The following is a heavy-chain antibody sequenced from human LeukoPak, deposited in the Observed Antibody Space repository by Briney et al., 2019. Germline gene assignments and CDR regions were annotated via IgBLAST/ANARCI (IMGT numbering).Heavy chain of an antibody. Sequence: GGSLRLSRAASGFTFSSYWMSWARQAPGKGLEWVASINHNGNVNYYVDSVKGRFTISRDNAKNSLYLQMSNLRAEDTAVYFCARGGGLDVWGQGATVTVSS. J-gene: IGHJ6*02. CDR1: GFTFSSYW. CDR2: INHNGNVN. D-gene: IGHD3-16*01. V-gene: IGHV3-7*03. CDR3: ARGGGLDV.